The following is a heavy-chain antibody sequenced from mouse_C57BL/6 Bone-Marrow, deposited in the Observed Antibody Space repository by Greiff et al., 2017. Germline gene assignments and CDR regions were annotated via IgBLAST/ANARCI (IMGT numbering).Heavy chain of an antibody. J-gene: IGHJ4*01. CDR2: ISSGGSYT. V-gene: IGHV5-6*01. Sequence: EVQVVESGGDLVKPGGSLKLSCAASGFTFSSYGMSWVRQTPDKRLEWVATISSGGSYTYYPDSVKGRFTISRDNAKNTLYLQMSSLKSEDTAMYYCARRIYYGYGGPFYAMDYWGQGNSVTVSS. CDR1: GFTFSSYG. D-gene: IGHD2-2*01. CDR3: ARRIYYGYGGPFYAMDY.